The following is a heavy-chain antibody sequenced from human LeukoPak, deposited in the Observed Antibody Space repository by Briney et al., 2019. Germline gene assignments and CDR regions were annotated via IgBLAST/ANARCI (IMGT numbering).Heavy chain of an antibody. J-gene: IGHJ5*02. CDR3: VTSTGQQFIPYYH. D-gene: IGHD6-13*01. Sequence: GGSLRLSCAASGFNVRSNYMSWIRQAPGKGLEWVSLIYGADAAYYAESVRGRFMISRDNLKNTLFLQMNSLRVEDTAVYYCVTSTGQQFIPYYHWGQGTHVTVSS. CDR1: GFNVRSNY. CDR2: IYGADAA. V-gene: IGHV3-66*02.